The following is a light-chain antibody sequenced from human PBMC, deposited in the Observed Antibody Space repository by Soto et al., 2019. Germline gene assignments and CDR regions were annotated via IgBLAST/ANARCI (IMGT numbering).Light chain of an antibody. Sequence: DIQLAQSPSTLSASVGDRITITCRATQSSNWLAWYQQKPGKAPKLLIFEASRLESGVPSRFSGSGSGTEFTLTISSLQPDDFGTYYCQHYDTYSPMWTFGQGTKVDVK. CDR1: QSSNW. J-gene: IGKJ1*01. CDR3: QHYDTYSPMWT. CDR2: EAS. V-gene: IGKV1-5*03.